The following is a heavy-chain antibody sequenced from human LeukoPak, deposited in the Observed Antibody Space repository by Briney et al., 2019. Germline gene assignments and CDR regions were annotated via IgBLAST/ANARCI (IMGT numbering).Heavy chain of an antibody. CDR3: ARSTGEMATIFVWFSSNWFDP. V-gene: IGHV1-69*05. CDR2: IIPIFGTA. Sequence: ASVKVSCKASGGTFSSYAISWVRQAPGQGLEWMGGIIPIFGTANYAQKFQGRVTITTDESTSTAYMELSSLRSEDTAVYYCARSTGEMATIFVWFSSNWFDPWGQGTLVTVSS. CDR1: GGTFSSYA. D-gene: IGHD5-24*01. J-gene: IGHJ5*02.